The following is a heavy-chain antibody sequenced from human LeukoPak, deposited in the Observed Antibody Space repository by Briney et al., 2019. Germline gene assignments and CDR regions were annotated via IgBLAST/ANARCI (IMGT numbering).Heavy chain of an antibody. J-gene: IGHJ4*02. D-gene: IGHD3-10*01. CDR2: INAGNGNT. Sequence: EASVKVSCKASGYTFTSYAMHWVRQAPGQRLEWMGWINAGNGNTKYSQKFQGRVTITRDTSASTAYMELSSLRSEDTAVYYCARAKVVRGVIHFDYWGQGTLVTASS. CDR1: GYTFTSYA. CDR3: ARAKVVRGVIHFDY. V-gene: IGHV1-3*01.